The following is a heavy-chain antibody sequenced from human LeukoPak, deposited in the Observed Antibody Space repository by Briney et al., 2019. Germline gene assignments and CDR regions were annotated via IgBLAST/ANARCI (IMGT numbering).Heavy chain of an antibody. J-gene: IGHJ4*02. CDR2: ISGRGGST. CDR3: AKHYSSGSYYFDY. V-gene: IGHV3-23*01. Sequence: GGSLRLSCAASGFTFSSYAMSWVRQAPGKGLEWVSTISGRGGSTFYTDSVKGRFTISRDNSKNTLYLQMNSLRAEDTAVYYCAKHYSSGSYYFDYWGQGTLVTVS. D-gene: IGHD6-19*01. CDR1: GFTFSSYA.